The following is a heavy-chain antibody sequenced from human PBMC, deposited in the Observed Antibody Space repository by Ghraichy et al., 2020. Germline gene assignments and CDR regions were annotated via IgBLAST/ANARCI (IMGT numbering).Heavy chain of an antibody. V-gene: IGHV3-74*01. J-gene: IGHJ4*02. CDR2: INSDGSTT. CDR1: GFTFSSYW. Sequence: GGSLRLSCAASGFTFSSYWMHWVRQAPGKGLVWVSRINSDGSTTTYADSVKGRFTISRDNAKNTLYLQMNSLRAEDTAVYYCARVDIAAAGRGADYWGQGTLVTVSS. D-gene: IGHD6-13*01. CDR3: ARVDIAAAGRGADY.